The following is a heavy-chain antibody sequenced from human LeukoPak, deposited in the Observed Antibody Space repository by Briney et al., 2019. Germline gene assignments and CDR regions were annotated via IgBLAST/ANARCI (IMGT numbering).Heavy chain of an antibody. Sequence: KPSETLSLTCTVSGGSIRSSYYYWGWIRQPPGKGLEWIGSIYDSGSTYYNPSLKSRVTISVDTSKNQFSLKLSSVTAADTAVYYCAREHIVGATTHYFDYWGQGTLVTVSS. CDR1: GGSIRSSYYY. J-gene: IGHJ4*02. V-gene: IGHV4-39*07. CDR3: AREHIVGATTHYFDY. CDR2: IYDSGST. D-gene: IGHD1-26*01.